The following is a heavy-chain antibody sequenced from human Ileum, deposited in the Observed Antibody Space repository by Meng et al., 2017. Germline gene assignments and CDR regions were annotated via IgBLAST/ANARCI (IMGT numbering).Heavy chain of an antibody. CDR1: CGSAGSSNV. CDR2: IPHSGSP. Sequence: VQRQDSGPDLVNPSVPPSLPLPVSCGSAGSSNVWTWFPQPPRKRLEWIGAIPHSGSPNYNPSLKSRVTIAVDKSQNQFSLKLNSVTAADPAVYYCARVVGGPASMSGWFDPWGQGTLVTVSS. J-gene: IGHJ5*01. CDR3: ARVVGGPASMSGWFDP. D-gene: IGHD2-2*01. V-gene: IGHV4-4*02.